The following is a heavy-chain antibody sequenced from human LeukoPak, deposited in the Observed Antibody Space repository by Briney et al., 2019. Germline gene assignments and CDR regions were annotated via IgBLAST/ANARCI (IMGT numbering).Heavy chain of an antibody. CDR3: ARHGASGGYLYYFDY. Sequence: SETLSLTCTVSGGSISSYYWSWIRQTPGKGLEWIGYIYYSGSTNYNPSLKSRVTISVDTSKNQFSLKLSSVTAADTAVYFCARHGASGGYLYYFDYWGQGTLVTVSS. CDR2: IYYSGST. CDR1: GGSISSYY. J-gene: IGHJ4*02. D-gene: IGHD1-26*01. V-gene: IGHV4-59*08.